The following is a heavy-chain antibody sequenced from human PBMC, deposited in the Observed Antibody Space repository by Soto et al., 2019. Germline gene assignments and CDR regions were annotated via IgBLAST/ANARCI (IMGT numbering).Heavy chain of an antibody. CDR1: GFTFSSYG. D-gene: IGHD6-13*01. V-gene: IGHV3-33*01. Sequence: QVQLVESGGGVVQPGRSLRLSCAASGFTFSSYGMHWVRQAPGKGLDWVAVIWYDGSNKYYADSVKGRFTISRDNSKNTLYLQMNSLRAEDTAVYYCARGPGIAAADHYYYYGMDVWGQGTTVTVSS. J-gene: IGHJ6*02. CDR2: IWYDGSNK. CDR3: ARGPGIAAADHYYYYGMDV.